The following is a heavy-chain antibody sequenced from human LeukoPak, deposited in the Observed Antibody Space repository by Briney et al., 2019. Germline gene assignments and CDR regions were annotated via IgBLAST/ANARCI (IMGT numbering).Heavy chain of an antibody. CDR3: VTQVDATTIFDY. J-gene: IGHJ4*02. V-gene: IGHV3-66*02. D-gene: IGHD5-24*01. CDR1: GIIVSSNY. Sequence: GGSLRLSCAASGIIVSSNYLSWVRQAPGKGLEWVSAIYREGTPYYTDSVKGRFTISRDNSKNTMYLRMNSLRAEDTAVYYCVTQVDATTIFDYWGQGTLVTVSS. CDR2: IYREGTP.